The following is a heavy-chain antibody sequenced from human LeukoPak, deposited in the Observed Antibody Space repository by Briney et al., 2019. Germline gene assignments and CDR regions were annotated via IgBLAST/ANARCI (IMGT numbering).Heavy chain of an antibody. CDR2: INRSGRA. D-gene: IGHD6-13*01. J-gene: IGHJ3*02. CDR1: GGSFSGDY. V-gene: IGHV4-34*01. Sequence: SETLTLTCAVYGGSFSGDYWSWIRQPPGKGLEWIGDINRSGRAVYNTSLKSRVIISVDTSRNHFSLRLDSVTAADTAVYYCAIRFSSSWYSDAFDIWGQGTMVTVSS. CDR3: AIRFSSSWYSDAFDI.